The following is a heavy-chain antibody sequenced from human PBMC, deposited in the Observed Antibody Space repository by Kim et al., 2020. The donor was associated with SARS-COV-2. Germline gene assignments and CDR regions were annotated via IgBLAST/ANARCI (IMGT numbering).Heavy chain of an antibody. Sequence: GGSLRLSCAASGFTFSSYSMNWVRQAPGKGLEWVSSISSSSSYIYYADSVKGRFTISRDNAKNSLYLQMNSLRAEDTAVYYCARDLYVYVWGRYRYTSPFDIWGKGTMATVSS. CDR2: ISSSSSYI. V-gene: IGHV3-21*01. D-gene: IGHD3-16*02. J-gene: IGHJ3*02. CDR3: ARDLYVYVWGRYRYTSPFDI. CDR1: GFTFSSYS.